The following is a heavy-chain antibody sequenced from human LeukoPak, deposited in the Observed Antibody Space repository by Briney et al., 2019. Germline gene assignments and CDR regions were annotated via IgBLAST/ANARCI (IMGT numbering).Heavy chain of an antibody. J-gene: IGHJ4*02. CDR2: IYSGGST. Sequence: GGSLRLSCAASGFTVSSNYMSWVRQAPGKGLEWVSVIYSGGSTYYADSVKGRFTISRDNSKNTLYLQMNSLRAEDTAVYYCAKDGIRYYYDSSGYYGDYWGQGTLVTVSS. V-gene: IGHV3-53*01. D-gene: IGHD3-22*01. CDR3: AKDGIRYYYDSSGYYGDY. CDR1: GFTVSSNY.